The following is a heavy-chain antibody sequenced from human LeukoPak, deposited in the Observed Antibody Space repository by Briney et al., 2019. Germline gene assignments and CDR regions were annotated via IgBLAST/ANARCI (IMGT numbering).Heavy chain of an antibody. J-gene: IGHJ5*02. V-gene: IGHV6-1*01. CDR3: ARDLDAVDTAMVTRNWFDP. CDR2: TYYRSKWYN. D-gene: IGHD5-18*01. Sequence: SQTLSLTCAISGDSVSSNSAAWNWIRQSPSRGLEWLGRTYYRSKWYNDYAVSVKSRITINPDTSKNQFSLQLNSVTPEDTAVYYCARDLDAVDTAMVTRNWFDPWGQGTLVTVSS. CDR1: GDSVSSNSAA.